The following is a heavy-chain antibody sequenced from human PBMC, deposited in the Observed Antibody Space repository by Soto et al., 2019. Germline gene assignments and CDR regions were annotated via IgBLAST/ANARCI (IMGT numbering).Heavy chain of an antibody. CDR3: AREGGGAESHYYYYGMDV. J-gene: IGHJ6*02. CDR2: INPSGGST. CDR1: GYTFTSYY. D-gene: IGHD3-16*01. V-gene: IGHV1-46*01. Sequence: ASVKVSCKASGYTFTSYYMHWVRQAPGQGLEWMGIINPSGGSTSYAQKFQGRVTMTRDTSTSTVYMELSSLRFEDTAVYYCAREGGGAESHYYYYGMDVWGQGTTVTVSS.